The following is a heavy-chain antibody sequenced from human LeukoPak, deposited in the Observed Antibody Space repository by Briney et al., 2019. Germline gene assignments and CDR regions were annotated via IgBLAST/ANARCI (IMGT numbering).Heavy chain of an antibody. CDR1: GGTFSSYA. J-gene: IGHJ4*02. Sequence: SVKVSCKASGGTFSSYAISWVRQAPGQGLEWMGGIIPIFGTANYAQKLQGRVTMTTDTSTSTAYMELRSLRSDDTAVYYCAGSSSWYGGGDFDYWGQGTLVTVSS. CDR3: AGSSSWYGGGDFDY. D-gene: IGHD6-13*01. V-gene: IGHV1-69*05. CDR2: IIPIFGTA.